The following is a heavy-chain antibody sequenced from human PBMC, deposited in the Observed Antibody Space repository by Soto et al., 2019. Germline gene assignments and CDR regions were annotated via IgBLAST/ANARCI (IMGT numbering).Heavy chain of an antibody. CDR2: INHSGST. CDR3: ARVRRYFDWLLRYWFDP. J-gene: IGHJ5*02. Sequence: SETLSLTCAVYGGSFSGYYWSWIRQPPGKRLEWIGEINHSGSTNYNPSLKSRVTISVDTSKNQFSLKLSSVTAADTAVYFCARVRRYFDWLLRYWFDPWGQGTLVT. CDR1: GGSFSGYY. D-gene: IGHD3-9*01. V-gene: IGHV4-34*01.